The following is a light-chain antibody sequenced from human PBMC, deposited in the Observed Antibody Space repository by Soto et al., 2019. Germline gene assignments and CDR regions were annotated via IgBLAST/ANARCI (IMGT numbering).Light chain of an antibody. V-gene: IGKV1-5*03. CDR2: KAS. CDR3: QHGNCYSWT. Sequence: DIQMTQSPSTLSGSVGDRVTITCRASQTIGSWLAWYQQKPGKAPKLLIYKASTLKSGVQSWCSSSGSRAEFTLTSRIQHQDDVASYCYQHGNCYSWTFGQGTKVDIK. J-gene: IGKJ1*01. CDR1: QTIGSW.